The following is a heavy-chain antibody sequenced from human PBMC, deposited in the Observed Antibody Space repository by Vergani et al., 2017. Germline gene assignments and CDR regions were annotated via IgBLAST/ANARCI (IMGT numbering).Heavy chain of an antibody. CDR3: ARGDDVKVYYYYYMDV. V-gene: IGHV4-31*03. D-gene: IGHD2/OR15-2a*01. CDR1: GGSISSGGYY. CDR2: IYYSGST. Sequence: QVQLQESGPGLVKPSQTLSLTCTVSGGSISSGGYYWSWIRQHPGEGLEWIGYIYYSGSTYYNPSLKSRVTISVDTSKNQFSLKLSSVTAADTAVYYCARGDDVKVYYYYYMDVWGKGTTVTVSS. J-gene: IGHJ6*03.